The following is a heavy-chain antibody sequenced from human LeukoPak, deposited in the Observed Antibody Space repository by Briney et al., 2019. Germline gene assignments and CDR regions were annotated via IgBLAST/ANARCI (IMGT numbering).Heavy chain of an antibody. CDR3: AKSAASYYFDY. J-gene: IGHJ4*02. V-gene: IGHV3-72*01. CDR2: TRNKANSYTT. Sequence: GGSLRLSCAASGFTFSDHYMDWVRQAPGMGLEWVGRTRNKANSYTTEYAASVKGRFTISRDDSKNSLYLQMNSLRAEDTAVYYCAKSAASYYFDYWGQGTLVTVSS. CDR1: GFTFSDHY.